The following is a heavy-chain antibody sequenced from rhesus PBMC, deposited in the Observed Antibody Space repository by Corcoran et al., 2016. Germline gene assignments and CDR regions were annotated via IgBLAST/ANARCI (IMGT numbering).Heavy chain of an antibody. CDR3: AKEYCSSTYCSQVGDY. CDR2: INSGGGST. D-gene: IGHD2-15*01. V-gene: IGHV3S25*01. J-gene: IGHJ4*01. Sequence: EVQLVESGGGLAKPGGSLRLSCAASGFTFSSYWMNWVRQAPGKGLEWVSAINSGGGSTYYADSGKGRFTISRDNSKNTLALQRNSLRAEDTAVYYCAKEYCSSTYCSQVGDYWGQGVLVTVSS. CDR1: GFTFSSYW.